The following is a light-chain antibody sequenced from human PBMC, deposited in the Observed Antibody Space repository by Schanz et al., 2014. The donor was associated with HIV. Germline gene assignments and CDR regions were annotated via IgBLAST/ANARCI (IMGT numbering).Light chain of an antibody. Sequence: QSALTQPASVSGSPGQSITISCTGTRNDVGTYNLVSWYQQHPGKAPQLMIYEVTKRPSGVSDRFSGSKSGRTASLTVSGLQAEDEAEYYCSSYTGDKKGVFGGGTKLTVL. V-gene: IGLV2-14*02. CDR3: SSYTGDKKGV. J-gene: IGLJ3*02. CDR2: EVT. CDR1: RNDVGTYNL.